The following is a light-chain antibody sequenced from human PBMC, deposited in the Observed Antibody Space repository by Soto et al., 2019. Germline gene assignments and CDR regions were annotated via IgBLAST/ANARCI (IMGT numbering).Light chain of an antibody. CDR1: QSISVW. CDR3: QEYNTYSYT. Sequence: DIQMTQSPSTLSASVGDRVTITCRASQSISVWLAWYQQKPGKAPKLLIYKASSLESGVPSRFSGSGSGTEFTLTISSLKPDDFATYYCQEYNTYSYTFGQGTNLEIK. J-gene: IGKJ2*01. V-gene: IGKV1-5*03. CDR2: KAS.